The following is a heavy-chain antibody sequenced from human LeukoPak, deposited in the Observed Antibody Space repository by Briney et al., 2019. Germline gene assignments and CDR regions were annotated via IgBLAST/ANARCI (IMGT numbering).Heavy chain of an antibody. CDR1: GGSISSYY. D-gene: IGHD6-13*01. Sequence: PSETLSLTCTVSGGSISSYYWSWIRQPPGKGLEWIGYIYYSGSTNYNPSLKSRVTISVDTSKNQFSLKLSSVTAADTAVYYCASSGYSSSWYWYWGQGTLVTVSS. CDR2: IYYSGST. CDR3: ASSGYSSSWYWY. V-gene: IGHV4-59*08. J-gene: IGHJ4*02.